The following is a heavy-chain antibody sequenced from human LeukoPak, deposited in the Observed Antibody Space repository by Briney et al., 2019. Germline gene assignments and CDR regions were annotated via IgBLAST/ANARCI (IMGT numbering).Heavy chain of an antibody. V-gene: IGHV3-53*01. CDR3: ATDRYSSSWDPYYYYYMDV. J-gene: IGHJ6*03. CDR2: IYGVGST. D-gene: IGHD6-13*01. CDR1: LFTASGNY. Sequence: GGLRLSRAASLFTASGNYMCSGCQALRGGVWWGSVIYGVGSTYYAESVKGRFTISRDNSTNTMYLQMNRLRAEDTAVYYCATDRYSSSWDPYYYYYMDVWGKGTTVTVSS.